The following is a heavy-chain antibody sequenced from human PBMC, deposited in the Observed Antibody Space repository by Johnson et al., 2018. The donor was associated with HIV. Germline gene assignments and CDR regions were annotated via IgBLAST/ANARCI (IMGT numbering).Heavy chain of an antibody. CDR2: IGTAGDT. CDR1: GFTFSSYD. V-gene: IGHV3-13*01. Sequence: VQLVESGGGLVQPGGSLRLSCAASGFTFSSYDMHWVRQATRKGLEWVSAIGTAGDTYYPGSVKGRFTISRENAKNSLYLQMNSLRAGDTAVYYCARGSARRDGERVIAGGAFDIWGQGTMVTVSS. D-gene: IGHD2/OR15-2a*01. J-gene: IGHJ3*02. CDR3: ARGSARRDGERVIAGGAFDI.